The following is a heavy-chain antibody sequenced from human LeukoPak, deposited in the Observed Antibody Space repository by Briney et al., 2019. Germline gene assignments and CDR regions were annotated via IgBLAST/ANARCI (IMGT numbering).Heavy chain of an antibody. V-gene: IGHV4-38-2*02. CDR1: GYSISSGYY. Sequence: PSETLSLTCTVSGYSISSGYYWGWIRQPPGKGLEWIGNIYHSGRTYYNPSLKSRVTISVDTSKNQFSLKLSSVTAADTAVYYCARDRHDFWSGYSSWFDPWGQGTLVTVSS. J-gene: IGHJ5*02. CDR3: ARDRHDFWSGYSSWFDP. CDR2: IYHSGRT. D-gene: IGHD3-3*01.